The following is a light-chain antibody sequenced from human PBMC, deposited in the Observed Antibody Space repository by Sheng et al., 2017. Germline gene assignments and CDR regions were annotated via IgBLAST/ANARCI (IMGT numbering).Light chain of an antibody. J-gene: IGKJ1*01. Sequence: VMTQSPATLSVSPGERATLSCRASQSVRNNLAWYQQKPGQAPRLVIYGASTRATGIPARFTGSGSGTEFTLTITSLQSEDFALYYCQQYNNWPPWTFGQGTKVEIK. CDR1: QSVRNN. CDR3: QQYNNWPPWT. CDR2: GAS. V-gene: IGKV3-15*01.